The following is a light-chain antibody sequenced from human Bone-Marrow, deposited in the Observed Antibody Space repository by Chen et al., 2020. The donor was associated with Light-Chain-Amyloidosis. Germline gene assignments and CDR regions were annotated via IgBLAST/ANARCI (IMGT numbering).Light chain of an antibody. CDR3: CSYAGSYTRV. V-gene: IGLV2-11*01. J-gene: IGLJ1*01. CDR1: SSDVGAYNY. Sequence: QSALPQPRPVSGSPGQSVTISCTGTSSDVGAYNYVSWYQQPPGKSPNLIIYDIRGRPSGVPGRCSCSKSGNAASLTSSGLQAEDEADYYCCSYAGSYTRVFGTGTKVTVL. CDR2: DIR.